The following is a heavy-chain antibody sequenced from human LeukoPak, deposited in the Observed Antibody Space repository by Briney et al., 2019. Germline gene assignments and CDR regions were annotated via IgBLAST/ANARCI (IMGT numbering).Heavy chain of an antibody. V-gene: IGHV3-30-3*01. CDR3: ATGKRGFGERALDY. J-gene: IGHJ4*02. CDR2: ISYDGSNK. Sequence: GGSLRLSCAASGFTFSSYAMHWVRQAPGKGLEWVAVISYDGSNKYYADSVKGRFTISRDNAKNSLYLQMNSLRAEDTAVYYCATGKRGFGERALDYWGQGTLVTVSS. D-gene: IGHD3-10*01. CDR1: GFTFSSYA.